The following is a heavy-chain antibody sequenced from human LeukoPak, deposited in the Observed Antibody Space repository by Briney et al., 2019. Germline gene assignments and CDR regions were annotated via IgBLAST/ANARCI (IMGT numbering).Heavy chain of an antibody. CDR1: GFTFNSYA. CDR2: ISGYGGST. J-gene: IGHJ4*02. V-gene: IGHV3-23*01. D-gene: IGHD6-13*01. CDR3: AKDRTHGIAAAGTGY. Sequence: GGSLRLSCAASGFTFNSYAMSWVRQAPGKGLEWVSAISGYGGSTYYADSVKGRFTISRDNSKNTLYLQMNSLRAEDTAVYYCAKDRTHGIAAAGTGYWGQGTLVTVSS.